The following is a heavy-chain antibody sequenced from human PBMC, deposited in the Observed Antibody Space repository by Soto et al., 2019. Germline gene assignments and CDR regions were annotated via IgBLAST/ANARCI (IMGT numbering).Heavy chain of an antibody. Sequence: SVKVSCKASGGTFSSYAISWVRQAPGQGLEWMGGIIPIFGTANYAQKFQGRVTITADESTSTAYMELSSLRSEDTAVYYCAREGYSYGRQPFDYWGQGTLVTVSS. CDR2: IIPIFGTA. J-gene: IGHJ4*02. V-gene: IGHV1-69*13. CDR3: AREGYSYGRQPFDY. D-gene: IGHD5-18*01. CDR1: GGTFSSYA.